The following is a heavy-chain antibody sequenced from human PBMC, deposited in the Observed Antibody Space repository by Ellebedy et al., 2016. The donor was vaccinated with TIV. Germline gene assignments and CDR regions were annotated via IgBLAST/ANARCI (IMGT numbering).Heavy chain of an antibody. CDR1: GFFVTDSY. J-gene: IGHJ3*01. CDR3: VRDER. Sequence: GGSLRLSXAASGFFVTDSYMSWVRQAPGKGLEWVANIEQAGSETHYVDSVEGRFTISRDNTQSSLYLQMNSLRAEDTAVYYCVRDERWGQGTVVTVSS. D-gene: IGHD5-24*01. V-gene: IGHV3-7*01. CDR2: IEQAGSET.